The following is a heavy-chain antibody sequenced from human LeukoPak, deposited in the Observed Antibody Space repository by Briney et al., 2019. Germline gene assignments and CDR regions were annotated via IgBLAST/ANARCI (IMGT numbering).Heavy chain of an antibody. V-gene: IGHV3-23*01. D-gene: IGHD3-22*01. J-gene: IGHJ6*02. CDR2: ISGSGGST. Sequence: GGSLRLSCAASGFTFSSYAMSWVRQAPGKGLEWVSAISGSGGSTYYADSVKGRFTISRDNSKNTLYLQMNSLRAEDTAVYYCAKSMIVVVHYYGMDVWGQGTTVTVSS. CDR1: GFTFSSYA. CDR3: AKSMIVVVHYYGMDV.